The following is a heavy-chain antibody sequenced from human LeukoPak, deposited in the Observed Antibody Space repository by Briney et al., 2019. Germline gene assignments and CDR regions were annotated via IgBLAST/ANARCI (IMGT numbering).Heavy chain of an antibody. CDR2: INPNTGGT. V-gene: IGHV1-2*02. CDR3: ARDLGFDS. D-gene: IGHD3-16*01. J-gene: IGHJ4*02. CDR1: GYTFSVYY. Sequence: GASVKVSCKTSGYTFSVYYIQWVRQAPGLGLEWVGWINPNTGGTNYAQNFQGGVTMTRDTSISTAYMEVTRLTSDDTAIYYCARDLGFDSWGQGTLVTVSS.